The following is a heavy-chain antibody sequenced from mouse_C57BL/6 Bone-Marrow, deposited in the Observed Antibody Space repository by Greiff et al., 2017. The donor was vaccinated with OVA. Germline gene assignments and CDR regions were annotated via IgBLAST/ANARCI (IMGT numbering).Heavy chain of an antibody. J-gene: IGHJ1*03. Sequence: EVKVEESGGGLVKPGGSLKLSCAASGFTFSDYGMHWVRQAPEKGLEWVAYISSGSSTIYYADTVKGRFTISRDNAKNTLFLQMTSLRAEDTAMYYCAYYYGSSQDYWYFDVWGTGTTVTVSS. D-gene: IGHD1-1*01. V-gene: IGHV5-17*01. CDR2: ISSGSSTI. CDR1: GFTFSDYG. CDR3: AYYYGSSQDYWYFDV.